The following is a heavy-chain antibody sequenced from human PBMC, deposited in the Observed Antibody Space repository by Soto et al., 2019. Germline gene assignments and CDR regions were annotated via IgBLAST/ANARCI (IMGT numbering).Heavy chain of an antibody. J-gene: IGHJ4*02. CDR3: AHAGDFNLLSFDR. V-gene: IGHV2-5*02. CDR2: IDWDDDK. Sequence: QITLKESGPPLVRPAQTLTLTCAFSGFSLTTTRMGVAGISQPPGKALEWLAIIDWDDDKRYSPSLKNRLTGSKDTSTSRGVRTITNISPDHTGTDFCAHAGDFNLLSFDRWGPGTLVTVSS. D-gene: IGHD2-15*01. CDR1: GFSLTTTRMG.